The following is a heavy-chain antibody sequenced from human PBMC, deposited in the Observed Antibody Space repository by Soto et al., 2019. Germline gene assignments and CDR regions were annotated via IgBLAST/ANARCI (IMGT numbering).Heavy chain of an antibody. CDR3: AKLTYPSDSTGYYYERVSGWIDS. D-gene: IGHD3-22*01. V-gene: IGHV3-23*01. CDR2: ISASGGTA. J-gene: IGHJ5*01. CDR1: GFMFSSYA. Sequence: GGSLRLSCAASGFMFSSYAMSWVRQAPGKGLEWVSSISASGGTANLADSVEGRCTISRDNSKSTLYLQMNSLRADDTAVYYCAKLTYPSDSTGYYYERVSGWIDSWGQGTLVTVSS.